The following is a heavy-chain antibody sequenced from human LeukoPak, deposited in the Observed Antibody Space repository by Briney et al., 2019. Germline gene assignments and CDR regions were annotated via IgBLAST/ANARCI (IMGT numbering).Heavy chain of an antibody. Sequence: ASVKVSCKASGYTFTGYYMHWVRQAPGQGLEWMGWINPNSGGTNYAQKLQGRVTMTRDTSISTAYMELSRLRSDDTAVYYCARVATRAFRYYFDYWGQGTLVTVSS. CDR1: GYTFTGYY. D-gene: IGHD5-12*01. J-gene: IGHJ4*02. CDR2: INPNSGGT. V-gene: IGHV1-2*02. CDR3: ARVATRAFRYYFDY.